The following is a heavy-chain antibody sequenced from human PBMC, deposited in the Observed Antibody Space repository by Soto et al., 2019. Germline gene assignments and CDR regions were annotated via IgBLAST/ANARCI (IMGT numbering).Heavy chain of an antibody. V-gene: IGHV3-9*01. CDR1: GFTFDDYA. J-gene: IGHJ4*02. CDR3: AKGAMVRGVYFDY. Sequence: VQLVESGGGLVQPGRSLRLSCAASGFTFDDYAMHWVRQAPGKGLEWVSGISWNSGSIGYADSVKGRFTISRDNAKNSLYLQMNSLRAEDTALYYCAKGAMVRGVYFDYWGQGTLVTVSS. D-gene: IGHD3-10*01. CDR2: ISWNSGSI.